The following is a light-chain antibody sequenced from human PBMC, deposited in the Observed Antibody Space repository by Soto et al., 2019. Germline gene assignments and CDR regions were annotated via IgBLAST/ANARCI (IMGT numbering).Light chain of an antibody. CDR3: QYYNDYCWT. CDR1: QGISDW. V-gene: IGKV1-5*03. CDR2: RTS. J-gene: IGKJ1*01. Sequence: DIQLTQSPSTLSASVGDRVTITCRASQGISDWLAWYQQKPGRAPKLLFSRTSNLERGVPSRFSGSGSGTEFTLTISSLQPDDFATYHCQYYNDYCWTFGQGTKVEIK.